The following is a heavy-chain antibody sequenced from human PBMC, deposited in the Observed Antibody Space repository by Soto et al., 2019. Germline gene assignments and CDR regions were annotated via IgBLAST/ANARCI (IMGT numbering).Heavy chain of an antibody. CDR2: ISYDGSNK. V-gene: IGHV3-30*18. D-gene: IGHD2-15*01. CDR1: GFTFSSYG. CDR3: AKYPACCCGRCCRYLHY. Sequence: QVQLVESGGGVVQPGRSLRLSCAASGFTFSSYGMHWVRQAPGKGLEWVAVISYDGSNKYYADSVKGRFTISRDNSNNSLDMQINSLIAEDTAGYYCAKYPACCCGRCCRYLHYWGQGAMDTVFS. J-gene: IGHJ4*02.